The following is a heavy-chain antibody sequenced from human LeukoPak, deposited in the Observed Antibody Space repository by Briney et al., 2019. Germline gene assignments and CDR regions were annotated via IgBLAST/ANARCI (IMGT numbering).Heavy chain of an antibody. D-gene: IGHD3-16*01. V-gene: IGHV3-30-3*01. J-gene: IGHJ3*02. Sequence: GSLRLSCAASGFTFSSCAMHWVRQAPGKGLEWVAVISYDGSNKYYADSVKGRFTISRDNSKNTLYLQMNSLRAEDTAVYYCARGGYGDYAFDIWGQGTMVTVSS. CDR1: GFTFSSCA. CDR2: ISYDGSNK. CDR3: ARGGYGDYAFDI.